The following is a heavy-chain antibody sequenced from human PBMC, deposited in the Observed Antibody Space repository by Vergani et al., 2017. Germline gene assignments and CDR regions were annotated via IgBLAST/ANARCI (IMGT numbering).Heavy chain of an antibody. CDR2: IWYDGSNK. D-gene: IGHD3-3*01. CDR3: ARTGGYDFWSGYYSEVLGYFDY. Sequence: QVQLVESGGGVVQPGRSLRLSCAASGFTFSSYGMHWVRQAPGKGLEWVAVIWYDGSNKYYADSVKGRFTISRDNSKNTLYLQMNRLRAEDTAVYYCARTGGYDFWSGYYSEVLGYFDYWGQGTLVTVSS. CDR1: GFTFSSYG. V-gene: IGHV3-33*01. J-gene: IGHJ4*02.